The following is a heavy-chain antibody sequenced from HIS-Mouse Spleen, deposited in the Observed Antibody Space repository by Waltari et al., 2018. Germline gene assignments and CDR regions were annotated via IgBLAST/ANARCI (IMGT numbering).Heavy chain of an antibody. CDR3: TTVDY. CDR1: GFTFSNAW. CDR2: SKSKTDGGTT. J-gene: IGHJ4*02. V-gene: IGHV3-15*01. Sequence: EVQLVESGGGLVKPGGSLRLSCAASGFTFSNAWMSWVRQAPGKGLEWVGRSKSKTDGGTTDYAAPVKGRFTISRDDSKNTLYLQMNSLKTEDTAVYYCTTVDYWGQGTLVTVSS.